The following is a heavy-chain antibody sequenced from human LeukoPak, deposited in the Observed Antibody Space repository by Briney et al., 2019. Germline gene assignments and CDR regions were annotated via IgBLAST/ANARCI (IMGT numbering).Heavy chain of an antibody. CDR2: IIPIFGTA. D-gene: IGHD7-27*01. J-gene: IGHJ6*03. V-gene: IGHV1-69*05. CDR3: AREKLGLGIPYYYYYYMDV. Sequence: ASVKVSCKASGGTFSSYAISWVRQAPGQGLEWMGGIIPIFGTANYAQKFQGRVTITTDESTSTAYMELSSLRSEDTAVYYCAREKLGLGIPYYYYYYMDVSGKGTTVTVSS. CDR1: GGTFSSYA.